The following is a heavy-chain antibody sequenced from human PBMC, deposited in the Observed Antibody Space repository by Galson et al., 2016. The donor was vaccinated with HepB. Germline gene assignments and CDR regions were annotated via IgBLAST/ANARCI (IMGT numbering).Heavy chain of an antibody. J-gene: IGHJ6*02. CDR1: GFTFSNDW. D-gene: IGHD2-21*02. Sequence: SLRLSCAVSGFTFSNDWMHWVRQAPGTGLVWISGINTDGSNTIYADSVKGRFTISRDNAKNTLHLQMNSLRVEDTATFYCVRDGKPTALGYGMDVWGQGTTVAVSS. CDR2: INTDGSNT. V-gene: IGHV3-74*01. CDR3: VRDGKPTALGYGMDV.